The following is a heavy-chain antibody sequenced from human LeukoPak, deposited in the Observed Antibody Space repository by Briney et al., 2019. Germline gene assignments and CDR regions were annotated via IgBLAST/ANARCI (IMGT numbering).Heavy chain of an antibody. D-gene: IGHD3-22*01. Sequence: PGGSLRLSCAASGFTFSSYAMSWVRQAPGKGLEWVSAISGSGGSTYYADSVKGRFTISRDNSKNTLYLQMNSLRAEDTAVYYCAKDGHPYYYDSSGYTFDYWGQGTLVTVSS. CDR2: ISGSGGST. CDR3: AKDGHPYYYDSSGYTFDY. J-gene: IGHJ4*02. CDR1: GFTFSSYA. V-gene: IGHV3-23*01.